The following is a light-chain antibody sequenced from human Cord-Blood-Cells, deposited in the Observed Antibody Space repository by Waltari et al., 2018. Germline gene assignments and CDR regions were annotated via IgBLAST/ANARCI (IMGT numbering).Light chain of an antibody. CDR3: SSYTSSSTWV. CDR2: DVR. CDR1: SSAVGGYNY. Sequence: QSALTQPASVSGSPGQSITISCTGTSSAVGGYNYVSWYQPPPGKAPKLMIYDVRNRPSGVANRFSGAKSGNTASRTISGLQAEDEADYYCSSYTSSSTWVFGGGTKLTVL. V-gene: IGLV2-14*01. J-gene: IGLJ3*02.